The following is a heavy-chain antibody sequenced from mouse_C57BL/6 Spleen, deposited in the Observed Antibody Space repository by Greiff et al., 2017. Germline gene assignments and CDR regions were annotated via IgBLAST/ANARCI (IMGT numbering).Heavy chain of an antibody. D-gene: IGHD1-1*01. Sequence: QVQLQQPGAELVRPGSSVKLSCKASGYTFTSYWMHWVKQRPIQGLEWIGNIDPSDSETHYNQKFKDKATLTVDKSSSTAYMQLSSLTSEDSAVYYCARNYGSSYYFDDWGQGTTLTVSS. CDR2: IDPSDSET. V-gene: IGHV1-52*01. CDR3: ARNYGSSYYFDD. J-gene: IGHJ2*01. CDR1: GYTFTSYW.